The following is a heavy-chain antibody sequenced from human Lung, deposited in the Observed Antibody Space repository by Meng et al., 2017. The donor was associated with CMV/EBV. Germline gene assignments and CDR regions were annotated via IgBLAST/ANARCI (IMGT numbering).Heavy chain of an antibody. V-gene: IGHV3-23*03. D-gene: IGHD1-1*01. CDR1: GFSLSDYA. J-gene: IGHJ4*02. Sequence: ESLKISCEASGFSLSDYAMNWVRQAPGRGPEWVSVMLSGGTATYYADSVKGRFIISRVLSKNTLYLQMNGLRVEDTAIYYCASSGTPDYWGQGTLVTVSS. CDR3: ASSGTPDY. CDR2: MLSGGTAT.